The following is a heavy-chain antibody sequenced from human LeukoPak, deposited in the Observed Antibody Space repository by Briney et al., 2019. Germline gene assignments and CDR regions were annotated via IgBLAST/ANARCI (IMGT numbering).Heavy chain of an antibody. D-gene: IGHD5-24*01. Sequence: PSETLSLTCAVYGGSFSGYSWSWIRQPPGKGLEWIGEINHSGSTNYNPSLKSRVTISVDTSKNQFSLKLSSVTAADTAVYYCARGTRYTRHPWYFDLWGRGTLVTVSS. J-gene: IGHJ2*01. V-gene: IGHV4-34*01. CDR3: ARGTRYTRHPWYFDL. CDR1: GGSFSGYS. CDR2: INHSGST.